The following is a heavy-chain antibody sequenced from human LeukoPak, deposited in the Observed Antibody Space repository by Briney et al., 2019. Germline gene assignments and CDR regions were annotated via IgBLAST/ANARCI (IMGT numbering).Heavy chain of an antibody. CDR2: ISSRGSNI. V-gene: IGHV3-48*02. D-gene: IGHD3-16*01. CDR1: GFTFSSHS. J-gene: IGHJ6*02. Sequence: GGSLRLSCAASGFTFSSHSMNWVRQAPGKGLEWVSYISSRGSNIYYADSVKGRFTISRDNAKNSLYLQMNSLRDEDTAVYYCARIPGGYYYAMDVWGQGTTVTVSS. CDR3: ARIPGGYYYAMDV.